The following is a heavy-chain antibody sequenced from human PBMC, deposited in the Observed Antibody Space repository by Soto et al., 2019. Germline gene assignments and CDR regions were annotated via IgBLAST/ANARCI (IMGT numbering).Heavy chain of an antibody. V-gene: IGHV3-30*18. D-gene: IGHD3-10*02. CDR1: GFTFSSYG. CDR3: AKDCSYGMDV. J-gene: IGHJ6*02. Sequence: GGSLRLSCAASGFTFSSYGMHWVRQAPGKGLEWVAVISYDGSNKYYADSVKGRFTISRDNSKNTPYLQMNSLRAEDTAVYYCAKDCSYGMDVWGQGTTVTVSS. CDR2: ISYDGSNK.